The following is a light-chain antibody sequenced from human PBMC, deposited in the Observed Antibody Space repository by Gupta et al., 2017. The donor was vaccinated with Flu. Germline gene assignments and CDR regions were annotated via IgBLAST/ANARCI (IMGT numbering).Light chain of an antibody. CDR3: QQRSTWPRLT. V-gene: IGKV3-11*01. CDR1: QSVGSY. CDR2: GAS. J-gene: IGKJ4*01. Sequence: RATLSCRASQSVGSYLAWYQHKPGQPPRLLIYGASNRATGIPARFSGSGSGTDFTLAISSLEPEDFAVYYCQQRSTWPRLTFGGGTKVEIK.